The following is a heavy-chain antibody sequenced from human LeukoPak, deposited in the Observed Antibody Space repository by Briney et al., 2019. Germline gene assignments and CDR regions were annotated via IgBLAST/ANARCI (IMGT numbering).Heavy chain of an antibody. CDR3: AILDLRFLEWLSSPAPDY. Sequence: GGSLRLSCAASGFTFSSYGMHWVRQAPGKGLEWVAVISYDGSNKYYADSAKGRFTISRDNSKNTLYLQMDSLRAEDTAVYYCAILDLRFLEWLSSPAPDYWGQGTLVTVSS. J-gene: IGHJ4*02. D-gene: IGHD3-3*01. V-gene: IGHV3-30*03. CDR2: ISYDGSNK. CDR1: GFTFSSYG.